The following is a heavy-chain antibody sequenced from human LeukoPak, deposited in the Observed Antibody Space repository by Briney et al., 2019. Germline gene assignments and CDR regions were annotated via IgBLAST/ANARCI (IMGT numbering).Heavy chain of an antibody. CDR1: GGSISSGDFY. CDR3: ARGGNDFWSGLMYNWFDP. CDR2: IYYSGNT. Sequence: SETLSLTCTVSGGSISSGDFYWTWIRQPPGKGLEWIGYIYYSGNTYYNASLKSRVTISVDTSKNQFSLKLTSVTAADTAMYYCARGGNDFWSGLMYNWFDPWGQGTLVTVSS. D-gene: IGHD3-3*01. J-gene: IGHJ5*02. V-gene: IGHV4-30-4*02.